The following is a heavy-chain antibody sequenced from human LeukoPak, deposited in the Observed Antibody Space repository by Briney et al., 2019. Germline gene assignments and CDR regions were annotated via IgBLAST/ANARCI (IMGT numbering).Heavy chain of an antibody. V-gene: IGHV4-59*08. J-gene: IGHJ5*02. CDR1: GGSISSYY. CDR3: ARHVPQGIAVAATWDWFDP. Sequence: SETLSLTXTVSGGSISSYYWSWIRQPPGKGLEWIGYIYYSGSTNYNPSLKSRVTISVDTSKNQFSLKLSSVTAADTAVYYCARHVPQGIAVAATWDWFDPWGQGTLVTVSS. D-gene: IGHD6-19*01. CDR2: IYYSGST.